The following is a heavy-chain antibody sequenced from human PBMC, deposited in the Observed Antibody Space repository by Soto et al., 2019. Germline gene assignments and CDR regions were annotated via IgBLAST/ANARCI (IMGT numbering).Heavy chain of an antibody. CDR3: APDGNSGYSYYYYYGMDV. Sequence: SVKVSCKXSGFTFTSSAVQWVRQARGQRLEWIGWIVVGSGNTNYAQKFQERVTITRDMSTSTSYMELSSLRSEDTAVYYCAPDGNSGYSYYYYYGMDVWGQGTTVTVSS. V-gene: IGHV1-58*01. CDR2: IVVGSGNT. CDR1: GFTFTSSA. D-gene: IGHD5-12*01. J-gene: IGHJ6*02.